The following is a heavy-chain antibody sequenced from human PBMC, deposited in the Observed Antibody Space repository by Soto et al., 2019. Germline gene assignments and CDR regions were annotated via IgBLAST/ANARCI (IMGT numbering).Heavy chain of an antibody. J-gene: IGHJ4*02. CDR2: ITITGDTT. Sequence: EVQLVESEGGLVQPGGSLRLSCEASGFIFTTSDMSWVRQAPGKGLEWISSITITGDTTHYADSVKGRFTISRDNSRNTGYSQRNSLGVGDTTVYYCGKGGGGDHGYWGQGTLVAVSS. V-gene: IGHV3-23*04. CDR3: GKGGGGDHGY. D-gene: IGHD2-21*02. CDR1: GFIFTTSD.